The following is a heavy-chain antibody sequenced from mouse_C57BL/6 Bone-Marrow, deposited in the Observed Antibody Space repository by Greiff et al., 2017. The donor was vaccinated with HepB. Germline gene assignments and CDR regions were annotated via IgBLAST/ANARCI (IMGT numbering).Heavy chain of an antibody. J-gene: IGHJ4*01. Sequence: EVQRVESGGGLVQPKGSLKLSCAASGFTFNTYAMHWVRQAPGKGLEWVARIRSKSSNYATYYADSVKDRFTISRDDSQSMLYLQMNNLKTEDTAMYYCVREAYYSNPYAMDYWGQGTSVTVSS. CDR2: IRSKSSNYAT. V-gene: IGHV10-3*01. D-gene: IGHD2-5*01. CDR1: GFTFNTYA. CDR3: VREAYYSNPYAMDY.